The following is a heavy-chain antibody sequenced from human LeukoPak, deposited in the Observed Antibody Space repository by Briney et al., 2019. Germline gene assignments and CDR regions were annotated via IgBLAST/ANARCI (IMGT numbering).Heavy chain of an antibody. V-gene: IGHV1-8*01. J-gene: IGHJ6*02. D-gene: IGHD6-13*01. CDR3: ARRYSSSWYWYYYYGMDV. CDR2: MNPNSGNT. Sequence: GASVKVSCKASGYTFTNYDINWVRQASGQGLEWMGWMNPNSGNTGYAQKFQGRVTMTRNTSISTAYMELSSLRSEDTAVYYCARRYSSSWYWYYYYGMDVWGQGTTVTVSS. CDR1: GYTFTNYD.